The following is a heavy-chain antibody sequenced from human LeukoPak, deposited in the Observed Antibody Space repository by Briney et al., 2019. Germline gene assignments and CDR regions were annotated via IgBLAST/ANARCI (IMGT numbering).Heavy chain of an antibody. CDR2: ISSDGDNT. CDR1: GFIFSNYG. Sequence: GGSLRLSCSASGFIFSNYGMYWVRQAPGKGLEFVSAISSDGDNTFYADSVKGRFTISRDNAKNSLSLQTNSLRAEDTAVYYCARGLGTTVTNEYYYDSSGYYDGGLDYWGQGTLITVSS. V-gene: IGHV3-64*04. CDR3: ARGLGTTVTNEYYYDSSGYYDGGLDY. J-gene: IGHJ4*02. D-gene: IGHD3-22*01.